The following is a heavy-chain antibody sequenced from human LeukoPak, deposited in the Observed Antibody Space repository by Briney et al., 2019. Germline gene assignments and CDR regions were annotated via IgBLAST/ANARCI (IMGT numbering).Heavy chain of an antibody. CDR1: GYSISSGYY. Sequence: SETLSLTCAVSGYSISSGYYWGWIRQPPGKGLEWIGSIYHSGSTYYNPSLKSRVTISVDTSKNQFFLKLSSVTAADTAVYYCARSYCSGGSCYPHDAFDIWGQGTMVTVSS. D-gene: IGHD2-15*01. V-gene: IGHV4-38-2*01. J-gene: IGHJ3*02. CDR3: ARSYCSGGSCYPHDAFDI. CDR2: IYHSGST.